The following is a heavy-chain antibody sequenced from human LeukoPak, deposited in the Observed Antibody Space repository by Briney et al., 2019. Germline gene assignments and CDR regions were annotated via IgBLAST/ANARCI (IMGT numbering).Heavy chain of an antibody. V-gene: IGHV3-21*04. Sequence: GESLRLSCAASGFTFSSYSMNWVRQAPGKGPEWVSSISSGSSYIYYADSVKGRFTISRDNAKNTLYLQMNSLRVEDTAVYYCARSSHYDILTGYSEEDAFDIWGQGTMVTVSS. CDR3: ARSSHYDILTGYSEEDAFDI. CDR1: GFTFSSYS. D-gene: IGHD3-9*01. CDR2: ISSGSSYI. J-gene: IGHJ3*02.